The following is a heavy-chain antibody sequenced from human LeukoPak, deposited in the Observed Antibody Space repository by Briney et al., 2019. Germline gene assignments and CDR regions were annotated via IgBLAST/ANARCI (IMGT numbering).Heavy chain of an antibody. CDR3: ARGAAYDYVWGIPDY. V-gene: IGHV1-69*16. CDR2: IIPILGIA. Sequence: SVKVSCKASGGTFSSYTISWVRQAPGQGLEWMGRIIPILGIANYAQKFQGRVTITTDESTSTAYMELSSLRSEGTAVYYCARGAAYDYVWGIPDYWGQGTLVTVSS. J-gene: IGHJ4*02. D-gene: IGHD3-16*01. CDR1: GGTFSSYT.